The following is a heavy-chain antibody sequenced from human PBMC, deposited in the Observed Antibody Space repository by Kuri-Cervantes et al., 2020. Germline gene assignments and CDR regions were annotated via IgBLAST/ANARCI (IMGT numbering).Heavy chain of an antibody. CDR1: GDSISNYY. J-gene: IGHJ4*02. D-gene: IGHD6-19*01. CDR2: IYTSGST. V-gene: IGHV4-4*07. Sequence: SETLSLTCSVSGDSISNYYWSRIRQPAGKGLEWIGRIYTSGSTNYNPSLKSRVTISVDKSKNQFSLKLSSVTAADTAVYYCAIERGGSGWYRVDYWSQGTLVTVSS. CDR3: AIERGGSGWYRVDY.